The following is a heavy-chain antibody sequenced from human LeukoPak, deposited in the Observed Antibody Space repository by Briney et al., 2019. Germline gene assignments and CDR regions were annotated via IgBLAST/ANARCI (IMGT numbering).Heavy chain of an antibody. Sequence: PGGSLRLSCAASGFTFSSYAMSWVRQAPGKGLEWVAVISYDGSNKYYADSVKGRFTISRDNSKNTLYLQMNSLRAEDTAVYYCAKTSNHPGPLNWFDPWGQGTLVTVSS. CDR2: ISYDGSNK. J-gene: IGHJ5*02. D-gene: IGHD4-11*01. CDR3: AKTSNHPGPLNWFDP. V-gene: IGHV3-30*04. CDR1: GFTFSSYA.